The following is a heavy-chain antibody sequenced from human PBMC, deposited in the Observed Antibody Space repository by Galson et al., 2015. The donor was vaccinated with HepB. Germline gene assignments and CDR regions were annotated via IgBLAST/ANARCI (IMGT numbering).Heavy chain of an antibody. J-gene: IGHJ3*02. CDR3: ARDPEGTVTLDAFDI. D-gene: IGHD4-17*01. CDR1: GFTVSSNY. Sequence: SLRLSCAASGFTVSSNYMSWVRQAPGKGLEWVSVIYSGGSTYYADSVKGRFTISRDNSKNTLYLQMNSLRAEDTAVYYCARDPEGTVTLDAFDIWGQGTMVTVSS. CDR2: IYSGGST. V-gene: IGHV3-66*01.